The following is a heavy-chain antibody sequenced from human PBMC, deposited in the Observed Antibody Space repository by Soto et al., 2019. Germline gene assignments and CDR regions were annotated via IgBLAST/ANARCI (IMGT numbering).Heavy chain of an antibody. Sequence: QVQLVQSGAEVKEPGASVKVSCKASGYTFTSYGISWVRQAPGQGLEWMGWISANNGNTNYAQKLQGRVTLTTDTFTSTAYMELRSLRSDDTAVYYCARDYGDSFLFTLHYWGQGTLVTVSS. CDR2: ISANNGNT. CDR1: GYTFTSYG. D-gene: IGHD4-17*01. CDR3: ARDYGDSFLFTLHY. J-gene: IGHJ4*02. V-gene: IGHV1-18*01.